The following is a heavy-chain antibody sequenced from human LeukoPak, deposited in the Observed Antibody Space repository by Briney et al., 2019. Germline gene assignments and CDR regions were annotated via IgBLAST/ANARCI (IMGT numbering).Heavy chain of an antibody. J-gene: IGHJ6*03. V-gene: IGHV4-4*07. CDR3: ARDLNCYGSGSSFYYYYYMDV. CDR2: IYTSGST. D-gene: IGHD3-10*01. Sequence: SETLSLTCTVSGGSISSYYWSWIRQPAGKGLEWIGRIYTSGSTNYNPSLKSRVTMSVDTAKNQFSLKLSSVTAADTAVYYCARDLNCYGSGSSFYYYYYMDVWGKGTTVTVSS. CDR1: GGSISSYY.